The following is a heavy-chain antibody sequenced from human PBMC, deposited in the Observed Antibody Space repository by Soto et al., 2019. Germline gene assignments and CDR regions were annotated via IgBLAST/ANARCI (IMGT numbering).Heavy chain of an antibody. CDR2: IYWDDDK. CDR1: GFSLTTSGVG. CDR3: AHRGYMYGNWDHGYFDY. J-gene: IGHJ4*02. D-gene: IGHD5-18*01. V-gene: IGHV2-5*02. Sequence: QITLKESGPTRVKPTQTLTLTCTFSGFSLTTSGVGVGWIRKNPGKALEWLAVIYWDDDKRYSPSLKSRLTVTKDTSKHHVILTMADMDPVETATYFCAHRGYMYGNWDHGYFDYWGQGTLVTVSS.